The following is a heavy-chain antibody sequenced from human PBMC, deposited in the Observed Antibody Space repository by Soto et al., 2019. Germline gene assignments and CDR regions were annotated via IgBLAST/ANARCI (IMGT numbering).Heavy chain of an antibody. CDR2: ISYDGSNK. J-gene: IGHJ4*02. CDR3: ARDQPPGY. V-gene: IGHV3-30-3*01. CDR1: GFTLGSYA. Sequence: QVQLVESGGGVVQPGRSLRLSCAASGFTLGSYAMHWVRQAPGKGLEWVAVISYDGSNKYYADSVKGRFTISRDNSKNTLYLQMNSLRAEDTAVYYCARDQPPGYWGQGTLVTVSS.